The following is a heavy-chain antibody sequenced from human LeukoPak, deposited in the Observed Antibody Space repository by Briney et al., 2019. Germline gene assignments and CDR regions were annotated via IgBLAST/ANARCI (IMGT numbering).Heavy chain of an antibody. V-gene: IGHV3-23*01. J-gene: IGHJ3*02. CDR3: ARDRTTVLGYCSSTSCYTGQGGAFDI. CDR2: ISGSGDST. D-gene: IGHD2-2*02. Sequence: GGSLRLSCAASGFTFSNFAMSWVRQAPGKGLEWVSAISGSGDSTYYADSVKGRFTISRDNSKNTLYLQMNSLRAEDTAVYYCARDRTTVLGYCSSTSCYTGQGGAFDIWGQGTMVTVSS. CDR1: GFTFSNFA.